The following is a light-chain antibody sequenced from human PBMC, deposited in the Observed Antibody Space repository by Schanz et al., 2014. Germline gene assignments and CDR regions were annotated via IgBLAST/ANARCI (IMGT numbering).Light chain of an antibody. J-gene: IGKJ4*01. CDR2: AAS. CDR3: QQANSFPLT. Sequence: EIVMTQSPATLSLSPGERATFSCRASQSIVTNLAWYQQRPGQPPRLLIYAASTRATGVPARFSGAGSGTEFTLTISSLQSEDFATYYCQQANSFPLTFGGGTKVEIK. CDR1: QSIVTN. V-gene: IGKV3D-15*01.